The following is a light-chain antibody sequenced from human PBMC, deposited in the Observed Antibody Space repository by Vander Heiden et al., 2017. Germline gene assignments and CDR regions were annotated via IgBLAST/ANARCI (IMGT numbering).Light chain of an antibody. CDR2: AAS. CDR3: QQYYSYPFLT. CDR1: QGISSY. J-gene: IGKJ4*01. Sequence: AIRMTHSPSSFSASTGDRVTITCRASQGISSYLAWYQQKPGKAPKLLIYAASTLQSGVPSRFSGSGSGTDFTLTISCLQSEDFATYYCQQYYSYPFLTFGGGTKVEIK. V-gene: IGKV1-8*01.